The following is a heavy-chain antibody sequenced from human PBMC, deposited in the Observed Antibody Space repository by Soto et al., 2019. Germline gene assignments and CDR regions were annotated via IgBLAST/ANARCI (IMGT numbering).Heavy chain of an antibody. Sequence: PSETLSLTCTVSGISIDNYYCSWIRQSAGKGLEWIGRIYSSGTTNYNPSLKSRVTMSVDMSKSQFSLNVRSVTAADTAVYYCVSDVGGSGWFATWGQGTLVTVSS. J-gene: IGHJ5*02. CDR3: VSDVGGSGWFAT. V-gene: IGHV4-4*07. CDR2: IYSSGTT. CDR1: GISIDNYY.